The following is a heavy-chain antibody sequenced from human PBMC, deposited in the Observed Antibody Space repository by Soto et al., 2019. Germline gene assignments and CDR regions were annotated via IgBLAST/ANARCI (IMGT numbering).Heavy chain of an antibody. D-gene: IGHD2-15*01. CDR2: IYYSGST. J-gene: IGHJ3*02. CDR3: AREHRYCSGGSCYLAFDI. Sequence: QVQLQESGPGLVKPSETLSLTCTVSGGSISSYYWSWIRQPPGKGLEWIGYIYYSGSTNYNPSLKSRVTISVDTSKHQFSLKLSSVTAADTAVYYCAREHRYCSGGSCYLAFDIWGQGTMVTVSS. CDR1: GGSISSYY. V-gene: IGHV4-59*01.